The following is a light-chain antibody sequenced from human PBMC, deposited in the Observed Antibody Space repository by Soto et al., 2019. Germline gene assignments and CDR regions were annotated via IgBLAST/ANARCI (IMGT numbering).Light chain of an antibody. CDR2: GAS. CDR3: QQYDTSPPLYT. J-gene: IGKJ2*01. V-gene: IGKV3-20*01. Sequence: EIVLTQSPGTLSLSPGERATLSCRASQSVDSVYLTWYQQKPGQAPRLLIYGASTRAAGIPSRFSGGGSGTDFTLTIRRLEPDDFAVYYCQQYDTSPPLYTFGQGTKLEFK. CDR1: QSVDSVY.